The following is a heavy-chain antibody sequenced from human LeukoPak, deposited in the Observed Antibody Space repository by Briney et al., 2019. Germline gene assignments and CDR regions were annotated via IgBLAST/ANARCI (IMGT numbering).Heavy chain of an antibody. CDR2: ISGRGDSV. Sequence: PGGSLRLSCVASTYSFGSYAFAWVRQAPGKGLEWVSTISGRGDSVYYADFVKGRFTVSRDNFKNTVYLQMNSLRAEDTAVHYCAKVYGLSRGVIPQKYFDSWGQGTLVTVSS. V-gene: IGHV3-23*01. J-gene: IGHJ4*02. CDR1: TYSFGSYA. D-gene: IGHD3-10*01. CDR3: AKVYGLSRGVIPQKYFDS.